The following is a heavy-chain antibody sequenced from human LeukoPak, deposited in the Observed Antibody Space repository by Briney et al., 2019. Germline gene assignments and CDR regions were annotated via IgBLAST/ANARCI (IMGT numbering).Heavy chain of an antibody. CDR3: ARACSPMVRVPHGPPDLTTLDWFDP. CDR2: ISPDNGNA. CDR1: GYSFTSQD. D-gene: IGHD3-10*01. Sequence: GASVKVSCKTSGYSFTSQDMHWVRQAPGQRLEWVGCISPDNGNAQYSQEFQGRVTITRDTSARTAYMELSSLRSEDMAVYYCARACSPMVRVPHGPPDLTTLDWFDPWGQGTLVTVSS. J-gene: IGHJ5*02. V-gene: IGHV1-3*03.